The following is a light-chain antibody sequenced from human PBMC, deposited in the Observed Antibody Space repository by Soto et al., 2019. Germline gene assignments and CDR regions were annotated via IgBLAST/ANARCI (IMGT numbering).Light chain of an antibody. V-gene: IGKV1-27*01. CDR1: QDISHY. CDR3: QHYGRAPAPWT. J-gene: IGKJ1*01. CDR2: AAS. Sequence: IHMTHSPSSLSASFGYSFTITCRTSQDISHYLAWYQQKPGKVPKLLIYAASSLRSGVPSRFTASAFGTDFTLTISSLQPEDVATYYCQHYGRAPAPWTFGQGTKVDI.